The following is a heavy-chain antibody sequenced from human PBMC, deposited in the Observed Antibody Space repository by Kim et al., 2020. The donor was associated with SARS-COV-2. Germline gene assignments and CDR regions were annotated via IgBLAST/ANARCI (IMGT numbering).Heavy chain of an antibody. V-gene: IGHV4-59*01. J-gene: IGHJ5*01. D-gene: IGHD2-21*01. CDR2: IFTVGST. CDR3: CGVISCLTGAGPSFDY. CDR1: GVSISSYY. Sequence: SETLSLTCTVSGVSISSYYWSWIRQPPGKGLEWLGSIFTVGSTQSNPSFMSRASNTSTKTKNKSPLRLTNVPTTDQSGLYCCGVISCLTGAGPSFDYRG.